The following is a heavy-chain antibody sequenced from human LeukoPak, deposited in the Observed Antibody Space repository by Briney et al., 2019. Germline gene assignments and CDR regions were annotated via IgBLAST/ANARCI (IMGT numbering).Heavy chain of an antibody. J-gene: IGHJ4*02. D-gene: IGHD3-9*01. CDR3: AREPDYDILTGYYKGYSLGIDY. CDR1: GGSISSGGYY. Sequence: SETLSLTCTVSGGSISSGGYYWSWIRQHPGKGLEWIGYIYYSGSTYYNPSLKSRVTISVDTSKNQFSLKLSSVTAADTAVYYCAREPDYDILTGYYKGYSLGIDYWGQGTLVTVSS. CDR2: IYYSGST. V-gene: IGHV4-31*03.